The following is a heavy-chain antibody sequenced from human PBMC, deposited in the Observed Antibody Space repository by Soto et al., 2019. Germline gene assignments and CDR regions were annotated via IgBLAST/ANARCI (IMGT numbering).Heavy chain of an antibody. CDR1: GGSASSNGAA. CDR2: AYYRPKWSN. CDR3: ATWRFYY. Sequence: SHTLSRTFAISGGSASSNGAAWNWIRHSTSRGLEWLGRAYYRPKWSNSYAVSMSSRVTTNPDTTKNQFSLQLDSANLVGAALNYCATWRFYYWGQGTLVT. J-gene: IGHJ4*02. V-gene: IGHV6-1*01.